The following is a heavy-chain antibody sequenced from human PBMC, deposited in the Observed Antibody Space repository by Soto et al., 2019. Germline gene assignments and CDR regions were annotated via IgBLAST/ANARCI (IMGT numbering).Heavy chain of an antibody. CDR1: GYTFTGYY. V-gene: IGHV1-2*02. J-gene: IGHJ4*02. D-gene: IGHD2-21*02. CDR3: AREGRAYCGGDCPPGFDY. CDR2: INPNSGGT. Sequence: ASGKVSCKASGYTFTGYYMHWVRQAPGQGPEWMGWINPNSGGTNYAQKFQGRVTMTRDTSISTAYMELSRLRSDDTAVYYCAREGRAYCGGDCPPGFDYWGQGTLVTVSS.